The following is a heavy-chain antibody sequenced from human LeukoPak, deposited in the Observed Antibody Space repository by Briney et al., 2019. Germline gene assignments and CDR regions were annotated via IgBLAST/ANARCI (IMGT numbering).Heavy chain of an antibody. Sequence: SETLSLTCTVSGGSISSSSYYWGWIRQPPGKGLEWIGEINHSGSTNYNPSLKSRVTISVDTSKNQFSLKLSSVTAADTAVYYCARRGTMVRGVIYYYYYMDVWGKGTTVTISS. CDR2: INHSGST. J-gene: IGHJ6*03. V-gene: IGHV4-39*07. CDR1: GGSISSSSYY. D-gene: IGHD3-10*01. CDR3: ARRGTMVRGVIYYYYYMDV.